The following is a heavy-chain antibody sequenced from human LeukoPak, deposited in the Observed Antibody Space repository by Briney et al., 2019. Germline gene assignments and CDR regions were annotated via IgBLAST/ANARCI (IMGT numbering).Heavy chain of an antibody. CDR1: GFTFSSYA. V-gene: IGHV3-30*02. CDR2: IRYDGSNK. J-gene: IGHJ6*03. Sequence: GGSLRLSCAASGFTFSSYAMHWVRQAPGKGLEWVAFIRYDGSNKYYADSVKGRFTISRDNSKNTLYLQMNSLRAEDTAVYYCANGYCTNGVCYPYYYYYMDVWGKGTTVTVSS. CDR3: ANGYCTNGVCYPYYYYYMDV. D-gene: IGHD2-8*01.